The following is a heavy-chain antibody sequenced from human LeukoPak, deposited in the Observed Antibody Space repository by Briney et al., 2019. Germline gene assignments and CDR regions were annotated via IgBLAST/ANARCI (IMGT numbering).Heavy chain of an antibody. V-gene: IGHV3-53*01. J-gene: IGHJ4*02. CDR1: GFTVSSNY. CDR2: IYSGGST. CDR3: ARGREGSSWYGDY. Sequence: GGSLRLSCAASGFTVSSNYMSWVRRAPGKGLEWVSVIYSGGSTYYADSVKGRFTISRDNSKNTLYLQMNSLRAEDTAVYYCARGREGSSWYGDYWGQGTLVTVSS. D-gene: IGHD6-13*01.